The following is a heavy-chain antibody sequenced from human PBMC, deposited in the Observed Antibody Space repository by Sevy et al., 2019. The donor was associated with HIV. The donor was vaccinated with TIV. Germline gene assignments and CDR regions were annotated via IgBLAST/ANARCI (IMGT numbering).Heavy chain of an antibody. V-gene: IGHV3-49*04. CDR2: IRGKTYGGTK. CDR3: TRVEGAADWGMDV. Sequence: GGSLRLSCTASGFTFGGYTMSWVRQAPGKGLEWVAFIRGKTYGGTKEYAAIVKGRCTISRDDSTSIAYLQMNSLNTEDTAVYYCTRVEGAADWGMDVWGQGTTVTVSS. J-gene: IGHJ6*02. D-gene: IGHD1-26*01. CDR1: GFTFGGYT.